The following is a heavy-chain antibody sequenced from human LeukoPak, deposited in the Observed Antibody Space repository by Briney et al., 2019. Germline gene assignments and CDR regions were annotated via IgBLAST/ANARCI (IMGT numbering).Heavy chain of an antibody. CDR1: GGSFSGYY. V-gene: IGHV4-34*01. J-gene: IGHJ4*02. D-gene: IGHD4-17*01. CDR3: AREDYGDYYRLFDY. Sequence: SSETLSLTCAVYGGSFSGYYWSWIRQPPGKGLEWIGEINESGSTNYNPSLKSRVAISVGTSKNQLSLKLSSVTAADTAVYYCAREDYGDYYRLFDYWGQGTLVIVSS. CDR2: INESGST.